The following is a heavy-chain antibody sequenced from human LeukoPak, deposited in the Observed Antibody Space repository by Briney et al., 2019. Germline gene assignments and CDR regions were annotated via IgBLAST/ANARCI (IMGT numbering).Heavy chain of an antibody. CDR2: ISRSSSFI. D-gene: IGHD3-3*01. Sequence: LPGGSLRLSCVASGLTFSNFGMNWVRQAPGKGLEWLSYISRSSSFIYYANSVKGRFTISRDNAKNSLYLQVNSLRAEDTAVYYCARGSRFGVVGRDAFDIWGQGTVVTVSS. CDR3: ARGSRFGVVGRDAFDI. V-gene: IGHV3-48*04. CDR1: GLTFSNFG. J-gene: IGHJ3*02.